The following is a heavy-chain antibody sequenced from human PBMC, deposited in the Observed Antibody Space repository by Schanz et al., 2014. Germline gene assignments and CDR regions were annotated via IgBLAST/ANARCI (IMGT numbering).Heavy chain of an antibody. J-gene: IGHJ6*02. CDR1: GFTFSVYW. V-gene: IGHV3-74*01. CDR3: AKGRGGTSSEGLDQYYGMDV. Sequence: EVQLVESGGGLVQPGGSLRLSCAASGFTFSVYWMHWVRQPPGKGLVSVSRISGDGTTTSYADSVKGRFTISRDNAKNTLYLQMYSLRAEDAAVYFCAKGRGGTSSEGLDQYYGMDVWVQGATVTVSS. CDR2: ISGDGTTT. D-gene: IGHD6-6*01.